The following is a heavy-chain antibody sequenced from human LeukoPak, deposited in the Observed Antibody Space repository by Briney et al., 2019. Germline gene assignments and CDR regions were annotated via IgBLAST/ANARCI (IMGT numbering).Heavy chain of an antibody. J-gene: IGHJ3*02. Sequence: SGPTLVNPTQTLTLTCTFSGFSLSSSGMCVSWIRQPPGKALSWLALIHWYDDKYYSTSLKTRLTISKDTTKNQVVLTMTNMDPVDTATYYCARIRGPRYVFEIWGQGTMVTVSS. CDR1: GFSLSSSGMC. V-gene: IGHV2-70*01. CDR2: IHWYDDK. CDR3: ARIRGPRYVFEI.